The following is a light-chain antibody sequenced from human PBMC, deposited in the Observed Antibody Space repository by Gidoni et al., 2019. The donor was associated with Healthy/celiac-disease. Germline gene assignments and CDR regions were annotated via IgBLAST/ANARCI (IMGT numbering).Light chain of an antibody. Sequence: SSELTQDPAVSVALGQTVRITCQGDSLRSYYASWYQQKPGQAPVLVIYGKNNRPSGIPDRFSGSSSGNTASLTITGAQAEDEADYYCNSRDSSGNHLRFGGGTKLTV. V-gene: IGLV3-19*01. CDR3: NSRDSSGNHLR. CDR2: GKN. J-gene: IGLJ3*02. CDR1: SLRSYY.